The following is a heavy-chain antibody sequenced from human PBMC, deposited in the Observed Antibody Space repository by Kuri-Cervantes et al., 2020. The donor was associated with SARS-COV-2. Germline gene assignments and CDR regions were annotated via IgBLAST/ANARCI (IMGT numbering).Heavy chain of an antibody. D-gene: IGHD3-22*01. CDR2: ISWNSGSI. Sequence: LSLTCAACGFTFSSYDMHWVRQATGKGLEWVSGISWNSGSIGYADSVKGRFTISRDNAKNSLYLQMNSLRAEDMALYYCAKGAPYYYDSSGYYLFDYWGQGTLVTVSS. CDR1: GFTFSSYD. V-gene: IGHV3-9*03. J-gene: IGHJ4*02. CDR3: AKGAPYYYDSSGYYLFDY.